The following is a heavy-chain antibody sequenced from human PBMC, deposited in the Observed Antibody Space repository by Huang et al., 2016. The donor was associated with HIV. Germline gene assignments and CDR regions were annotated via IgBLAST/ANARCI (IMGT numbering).Heavy chain of an antibody. D-gene: IGHD5-18*01. CDR3: VRVGGYSSPLGY. J-gene: IGHJ4*02. V-gene: IGHV3-74*01. CDR1: AFTFSHYG. Sequence: EVHLVESGGGLVQPGGSLRLSCAASAFTFSHYGMHWVRQVPGKGMVWVSRIDNDGSITTYADTVKGRFTISRDNDKNTVFLQMNSLRVEDTAVYYCVRVGGYSSPLGYWGQGTLVTVSS. CDR2: IDNDGSIT.